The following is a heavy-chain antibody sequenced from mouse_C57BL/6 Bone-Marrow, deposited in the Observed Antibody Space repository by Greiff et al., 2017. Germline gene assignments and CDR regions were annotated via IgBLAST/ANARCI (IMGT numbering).Heavy chain of an antibody. J-gene: IGHJ3*01. CDR3: TRSGYRLRGAFAY. D-gene: IGHD3-1*01. CDR2: IYPGNSDT. Sequence: EVKVEESGTVLARPGASVKMSCKTSGYTFTSYWMHWVKQRPGQGLEWIGAIYPGNSDTSYNQKFKGKAKLTAVTSASTAYMELSSLTNEDSAVYYCTRSGYRLRGAFAYWGQGTLVTVSA. CDR1: GYTFTSYW. V-gene: IGHV1-5*01.